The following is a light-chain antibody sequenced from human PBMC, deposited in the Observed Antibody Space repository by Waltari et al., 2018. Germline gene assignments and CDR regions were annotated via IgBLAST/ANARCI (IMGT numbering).Light chain of an antibody. CDR1: RTDFYNF. CDR2: DVS. V-gene: IGLV2-14*03. CDR3: SVKRGSNTVV. J-gene: IGLJ2*01. Sequence: QSALTQPASVSWSPGQPITISCTAPRTDFYNFLCWYQHHPGKAPKLIIYDVSNRPSGVSNRFSGSNSGSTASLTISGLQAEDEADYYCSVKRGSNTVVFGGGTKLTVL.